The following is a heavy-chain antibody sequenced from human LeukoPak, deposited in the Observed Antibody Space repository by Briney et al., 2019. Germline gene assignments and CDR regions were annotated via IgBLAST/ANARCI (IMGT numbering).Heavy chain of an antibody. CDR2: ITFSSSII. CDR1: GFTFSSYS. J-gene: IGHJ4*02. CDR3: ARDRLHYGEYEKTFDY. V-gene: IGHV3-48*01. Sequence: GGSLRLSCAASGFTFSSYSMNWVRQAPGKGLEWVSYITFSSSIIYYADSVKGRFTISRDNSKNSLCLQMNSLRAEDTAVYYCARDRLHYGEYEKTFDYWGQGTLVSVSS. D-gene: IGHD4-17*01.